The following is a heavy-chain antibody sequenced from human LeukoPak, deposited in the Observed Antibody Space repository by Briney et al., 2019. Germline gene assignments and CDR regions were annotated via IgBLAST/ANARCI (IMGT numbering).Heavy chain of an antibody. V-gene: IGHV3-23*01. CDR1: GYSFTSYW. D-gene: IGHD5-24*01. J-gene: IGHJ4*02. Sequence: GESLKISCKGSGYSFTSYWIGWVRQAPGKGLEWVSAISGSGGSTYYADSVKGRFTISRDNSKNTLYLQMNSLRAEDTAVYYCAKVGMATTGVDYWGQGTLVTVSS. CDR2: ISGSGGST. CDR3: AKVGMATTGVDY.